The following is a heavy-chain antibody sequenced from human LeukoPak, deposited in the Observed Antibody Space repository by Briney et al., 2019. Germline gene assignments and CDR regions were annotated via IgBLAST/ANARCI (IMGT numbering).Heavy chain of an antibody. V-gene: IGHV4-59*01. CDR1: GDSTNTYF. D-gene: IGHD3-3*01. CDR3: ARGCDFWSGYPDNTGQLNWFDP. CDR2: IYYTGTT. Sequence: SETLSLTCTISGDSTNTYFWSWIRQPPGKGLEWIGYIYYTGTTNYNPSLKSRVTISVDTSKNQFSLKVSSVTAADTGVYYCARGCDFWSGYPDNTGQLNWFDPWGQGTLVTVSS. J-gene: IGHJ5*02.